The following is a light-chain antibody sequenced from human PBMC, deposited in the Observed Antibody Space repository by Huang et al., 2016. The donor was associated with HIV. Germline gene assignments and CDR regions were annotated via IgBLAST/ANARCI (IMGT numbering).Light chain of an antibody. Sequence: RLLIYDGSNRAAGVPVRISGAGSGTTFTLSISGLESEDFGVYYCQQRRSWPLTFGGGTKVEV. CDR2: DGS. CDR3: QQRRSWPLT. J-gene: IGKJ4*01. V-gene: IGKV3-11*01.